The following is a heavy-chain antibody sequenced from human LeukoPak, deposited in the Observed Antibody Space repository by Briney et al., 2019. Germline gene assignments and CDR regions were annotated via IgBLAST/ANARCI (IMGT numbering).Heavy chain of an antibody. J-gene: IGHJ4*02. V-gene: IGHV3-73*01. D-gene: IGHD2-2*01. Sequence: GGSLRLSCAASGFTFSGSAMHWVRQASGKGLEWVGRIRSKANSYATAYAASVKGRFTISRDDSKNTAYLQMNSLKTEDTAVYYCTSLVVPAAPSSQGGSDYWGQGTLVTVSS. CDR3: TSLVVPAAPSSQGGSDY. CDR1: GFTFSGSA. CDR2: IRSKANSYAT.